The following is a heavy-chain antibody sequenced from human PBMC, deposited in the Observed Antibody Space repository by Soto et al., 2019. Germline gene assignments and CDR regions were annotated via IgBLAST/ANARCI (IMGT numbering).Heavy chain of an antibody. CDR3: ARDAPRCSGGTCLDY. Sequence: GGSLILSCAASGFTFSSFSMHWVRQAPGKGLEWVSYISSSSSTIYYADSVRGRFTISRDNAKNSLYLQMNSLRDEDTAVFYCARDAPRCSGGTCLDYWGQGTLVTVSS. V-gene: IGHV3-48*02. CDR2: ISSSSSTI. CDR1: GFTFSSFS. D-gene: IGHD2-15*01. J-gene: IGHJ4*02.